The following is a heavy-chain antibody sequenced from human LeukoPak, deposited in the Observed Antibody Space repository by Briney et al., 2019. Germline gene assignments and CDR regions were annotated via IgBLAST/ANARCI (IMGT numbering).Heavy chain of an antibody. J-gene: IGHJ4*02. V-gene: IGHV1-46*01. Sequence: ASVKVSCKASGGTFRSYAITWVRQAPGQGLEWMGIINPSGGSTSYAQKFQGRVTMTRDTSTSTVYMELSSLRSEDTAVYYCATGPGEMATIGDYWGQGTLVTVSS. D-gene: IGHD5-24*01. CDR3: ATGPGEMATIGDY. CDR2: INPSGGST. CDR1: GGTFRSYA.